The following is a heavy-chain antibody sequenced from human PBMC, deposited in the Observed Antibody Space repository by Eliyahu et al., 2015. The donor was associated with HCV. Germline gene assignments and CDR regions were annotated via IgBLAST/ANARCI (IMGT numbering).Heavy chain of an antibody. V-gene: IGHV1-46*01. D-gene: IGHD1-26*01. CDR2: XNPSGGGRT. CDR3: ANWPGECTTTWDGGPFDH. J-gene: IGHJ4*02. CDR1: GXSFSTYC. Sequence: QVQLVQSGPEVKEPGASVKXSCKASGXSFSTYCTHWVRQXPGQGXEXXGMXNPSGGGRTKNAQKFQGRLTMTRDTSTSTVYMELSSLRSEDTAVYYCANWPGECTTTWDGGPFDHWGQGTLVTVSS.